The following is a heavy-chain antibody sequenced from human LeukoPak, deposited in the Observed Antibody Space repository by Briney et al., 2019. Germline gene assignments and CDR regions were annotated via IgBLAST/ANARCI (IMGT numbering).Heavy chain of an antibody. CDR2: ISDSSAM. V-gene: IGHV3-48*01. Sequence: HPGGSLRLSCAASGFTFSTYSMKWVRQAPGKGLEWVSYISDSSAMYYADSVRGRFTISRENDKNSLFLQMNSLRAEDTAVYYCAGGAHAVGGLDYWGQGTLVTVSS. CDR1: GFTFSTYS. CDR3: AGGAHAVGGLDY. J-gene: IGHJ4*02. D-gene: IGHD6-25*01.